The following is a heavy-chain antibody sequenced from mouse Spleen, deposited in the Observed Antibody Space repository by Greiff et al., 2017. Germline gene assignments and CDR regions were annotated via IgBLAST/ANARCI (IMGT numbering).Heavy chain of an antibody. CDR1: GFTFSDYY. CDR2: ISDGGSYT. V-gene: IGHV5-4*02. J-gene: IGHJ4*01. CDR3: ARGTHYYAMDY. Sequence: DVKLVESGGGLVKPGGSLKLSCAASGFTFSDYYMYWVRQTPEKRLEWVATISDGGSYTYYPDSVKGRFTISRDNAKNNLYLQMSSLKSEDTAMYYCARGTHYYAMDYWGQGTSVTVSS.